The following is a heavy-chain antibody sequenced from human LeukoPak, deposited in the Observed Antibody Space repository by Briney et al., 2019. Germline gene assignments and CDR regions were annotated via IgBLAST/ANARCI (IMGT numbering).Heavy chain of an antibody. CDR3: ARDPVVVTPHAXDX. Sequence: SETLSLTCTVSGGSISSYYWSWIRQPAGKGLEWIGRIYTSGSTNYNPSLKSRVTMSVDTSKNQFSLKLSSVTAADTAVYYCARDPVVVTPHAXDXXGQXXXXTV. J-gene: IGHJ3*02. CDR1: GGSISSYY. CDR2: IYTSGST. V-gene: IGHV4-4*07. D-gene: IGHD4-23*01.